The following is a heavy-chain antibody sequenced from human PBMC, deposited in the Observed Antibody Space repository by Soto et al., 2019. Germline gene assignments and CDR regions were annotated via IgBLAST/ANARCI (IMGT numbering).Heavy chain of an antibody. CDR1: GASMSSSDHY. J-gene: IGHJ4*02. Sequence: PSETLSLTCTVSGASMSSSDHYWGWIRQSPGKGLESTGYICNSGSTNYNPSLESRVAISLDTSKNQFSLRLTSVTAADTAVYFCARVRTEYAGLDYWGQGTLVTVSS. CDR3: ARVRTEYAGLDY. CDR2: ICNSGST. V-gene: IGHV4-39*07. D-gene: IGHD2-2*01.